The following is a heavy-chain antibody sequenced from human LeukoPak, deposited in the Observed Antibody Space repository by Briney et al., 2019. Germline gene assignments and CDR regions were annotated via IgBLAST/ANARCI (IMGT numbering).Heavy chain of an antibody. CDR3: ARDKDVYFDY. J-gene: IGHJ4*02. V-gene: IGHV3-33*01. Sequence: GGSLRLSCAPSGFTFSNYGMHWVRQAPGKGLEWVAVIWYDGSNKYYADSVKGRFTISRDNSKNSLYLQMNSLRVEDTAVYYCARDKDVYFDYWGQGTLVTVSS. CDR2: IWYDGSNK. CDR1: GFTFSNYG.